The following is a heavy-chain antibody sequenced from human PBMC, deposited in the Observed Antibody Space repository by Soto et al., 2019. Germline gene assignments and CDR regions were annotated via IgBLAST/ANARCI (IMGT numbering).Heavy chain of an antibody. V-gene: IGHV3-48*01. CDR1: GFTFSSYS. CDR2: ISSSSSTI. D-gene: IGHD3-9*01. Sequence: PGGSLRLSCAASGFTFSSYSMNWVRQAPGKGLERVSYISSSSSTIYYADSVKGRFTISRDNAKNSLYLQMNSLRAEDTAVYYCARDSMTGLKWFDPWGQGTLVTVSS. J-gene: IGHJ5*02. CDR3: ARDSMTGLKWFDP.